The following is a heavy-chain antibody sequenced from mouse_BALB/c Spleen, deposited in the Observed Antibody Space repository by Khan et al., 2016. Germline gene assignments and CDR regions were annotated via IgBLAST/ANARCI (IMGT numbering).Heavy chain of an antibody. CDR2: VNPNNGGT. D-gene: IGHD1-1*01. CDR3: LRDAMDY. J-gene: IGHJ4*01. CDR1: GYSFTGYY. Sequence: VQLQQSGPDLVKPGASVKIACKASGYSFTGYYMHWVKQSHGKSLEWIGRVNPNNGGTRYNQKFKDKAILTVDKSFSTAYMQLRSLPSEDSAVFYCLRDAMDYWGQGTSVTVSS. V-gene: IGHV1-18*01.